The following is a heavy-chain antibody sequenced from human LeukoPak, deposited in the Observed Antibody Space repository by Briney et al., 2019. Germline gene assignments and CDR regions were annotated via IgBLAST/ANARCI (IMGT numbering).Heavy chain of an antibody. J-gene: IGHJ5*02. CDR3: ARDPLP. Sequence: PGGSLRLSCAASGFTFSNYWMSWVGPAPGKGREWVANIKQEGSEKYYVDSVKGRFAISRDNAKNSLYLQMNSLRAEDTAVYFCARDPLPWGQGTLVTVSS. V-gene: IGHV3-7*01. CDR2: IKQEGSEK. CDR1: GFTFSNYW.